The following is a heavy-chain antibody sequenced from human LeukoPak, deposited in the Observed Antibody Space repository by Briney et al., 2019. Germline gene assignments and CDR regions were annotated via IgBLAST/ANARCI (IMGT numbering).Heavy chain of an antibody. CDR1: GFTFSSYG. CDR3: ASPRFGLAYYYGMDV. Sequence: PGRSLRLSCAASGFTFSSYGMHWVRQAPGKGLEWVAVISYDGSNKYYADSVKGRFTISRDNSKNTLYLQMNSLRAEDTAVYYCASPRFGLAYYYGMDVWGQGTTVTVSS. J-gene: IGHJ6*02. CDR2: ISYDGSNK. D-gene: IGHD3-16*01. V-gene: IGHV3-30*03.